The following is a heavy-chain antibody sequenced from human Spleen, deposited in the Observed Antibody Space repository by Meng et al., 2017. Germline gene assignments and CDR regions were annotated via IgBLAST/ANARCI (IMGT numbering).Heavy chain of an antibody. CDR3: ARGLVADDY. J-gene: IGHJ4*02. CDR2: INHSGST. D-gene: IGHD5-12*01. V-gene: IGHV4-4*02. Sequence: QVQLQQSGPGLVKPSGTLSLTCAVSGGSISRSNWWSWVRQPPGQGLEWIGEINHSGSTNYNPSLKSRVTISVDTSKNQFSLKLSSVTAADTAVYYCARGLVADDYWGQGTLVTASS. CDR1: GGSISRSNW.